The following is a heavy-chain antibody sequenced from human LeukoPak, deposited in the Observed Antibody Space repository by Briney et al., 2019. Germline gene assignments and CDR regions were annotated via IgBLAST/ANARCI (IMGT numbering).Heavy chain of an antibody. J-gene: IGHJ3*02. D-gene: IGHD3-22*01. CDR3: ARAGEYYYDNSGYYPNDAFDI. Sequence: SQTLSLTCAVSGGSISSGGYSWSWIRQPPGKGLEWIGYIYHSGSTYYNPSLKSQVTISVDRSKNQFSLKLSSVTAADTAVYYCARAGEYYYDNSGYYPNDAFDIWGQGTMVTVSS. CDR2: IYHSGST. V-gene: IGHV4-30-2*01. CDR1: GGSISSGGYS.